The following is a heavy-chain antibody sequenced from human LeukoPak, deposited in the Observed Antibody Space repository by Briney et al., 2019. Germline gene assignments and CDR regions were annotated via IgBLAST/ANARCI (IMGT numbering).Heavy chain of an antibody. V-gene: IGHV3-23*01. CDR3: AKGRARFLEWLLYYYYYGMDV. J-gene: IGHJ6*02. D-gene: IGHD3-3*01. CDR2: ISGSGGST. Sequence: GGSLRLSCAASGFTFSSYAISWVRQAPGKGLEWVSAISGSGGSTYYADSVKGRFTISRVNSKNTLYLQKNSLRAEDTAVHYCAKGRARFLEWLLYYYYYGMDVWGQGTTVTVSS. CDR1: GFTFSSYA.